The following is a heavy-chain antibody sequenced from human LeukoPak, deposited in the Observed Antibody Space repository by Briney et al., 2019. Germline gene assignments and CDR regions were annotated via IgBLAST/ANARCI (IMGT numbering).Heavy chain of an antibody. CDR2: IYYSGST. D-gene: IGHD2-2*01. CDR3: ARTGRYCSSTSCYYFDY. CDR1: GFTFSSYA. J-gene: IGHJ4*02. Sequence: LRLSCAASGFTFSSYAMSWVRQAPGKGLEWIGYIYYSGSTYYNPSLKSRVTISVDTSKNQFSLKLSSVTAADTAVYYCARTGRYCSSTSCYYFDYWGQGTLVTVSS. V-gene: IGHV4-31*02.